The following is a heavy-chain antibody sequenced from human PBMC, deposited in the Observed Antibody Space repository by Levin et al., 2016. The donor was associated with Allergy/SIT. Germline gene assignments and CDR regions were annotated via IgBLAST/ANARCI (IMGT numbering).Heavy chain of an antibody. V-gene: IGHV4-59*01. J-gene: IGHJ6*02. CDR3: AREGGLTEIHGSVILFDYYGMDV. CDR1: GDSINRYF. D-gene: IGHD3-10*01. CDR2: ISYTGSA. Sequence: SETLSLTCTVSGDSINRYFWTWIRQTPGMGLEWIGDISYTGSANYNPSLKSRVTISVDTSKNQFSLKLTSVTAADTAVYYCAREGGLTEIHGSVILFDYYGMDVWGQGTTVTVSS.